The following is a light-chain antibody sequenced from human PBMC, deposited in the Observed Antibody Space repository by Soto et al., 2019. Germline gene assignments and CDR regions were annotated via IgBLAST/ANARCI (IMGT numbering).Light chain of an antibody. J-gene: IGLJ2*01. CDR1: SSDVGGYSY. CDR2: EVT. CDR3: SSYAGSNNLV. V-gene: IGLV2-8*01. Sequence: QSALTQPPSAFGSPGQSVAISCTGSSSDVGGYSYVSWYQHHPGRAPKLIIYEVTKRPSGVPDRFSGSRSGNTASLTVSGLQAEDEADYYCSSYAGSNNLVFGGGTKLTVL.